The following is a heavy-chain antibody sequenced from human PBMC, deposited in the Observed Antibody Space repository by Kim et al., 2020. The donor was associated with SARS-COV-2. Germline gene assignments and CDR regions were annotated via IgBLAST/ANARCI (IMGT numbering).Heavy chain of an antibody. CDR3: AFMHYASSGYRNWFGP. CDR1: GYSFTSYW. J-gene: IGHJ5*02. D-gene: IGHD3-22*01. CDR2: IYPGDSDT. V-gene: IGHV5-51*01. Sequence: GESLKISCKGSGYSFTSYWIGWVRQMPGKGLEWMGIIYPGDSDTSYSPSFQGQVTISADKSISTAYLQWSSLKASDTAMYYCAFMHYASSGYRNWFGPWGQGALVTVSS.